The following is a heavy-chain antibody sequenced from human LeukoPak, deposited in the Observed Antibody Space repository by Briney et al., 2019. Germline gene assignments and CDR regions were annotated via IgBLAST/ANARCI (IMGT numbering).Heavy chain of an antibody. CDR3: AKEGRWLQSTSFDY. Sequence: GGSLRLSCAASGFTFSSYWMSWVRQAPGKGLEWVANIKQDGSEKYYVDSVKGRFTISRDNAKNSLYLQMNSLRAEDTAVYYCAKEGRWLQSTSFDYWGQGTLVTVSS. D-gene: IGHD5-24*01. CDR1: GFTFSSYW. J-gene: IGHJ4*02. CDR2: IKQDGSEK. V-gene: IGHV3-7*03.